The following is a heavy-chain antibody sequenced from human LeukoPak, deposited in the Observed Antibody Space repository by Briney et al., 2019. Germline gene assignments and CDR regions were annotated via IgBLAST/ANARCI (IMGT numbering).Heavy chain of an antibody. CDR3: AKDLRYDSSGYFDY. CDR2: ISGIGGRT. J-gene: IGHJ4*02. CDR1: GVTFSSYA. Sequence: GSLRLSCAASGVTFSSYAMSWVRQAPGKGLEWVSGISGIGGRTYYADSVKGRFTISRDNSKNTLYLQMNSLRAEDTAVYYCAKDLRYDSSGYFDYWGQGTRVTVSS. V-gene: IGHV3-23*01. D-gene: IGHD3-22*01.